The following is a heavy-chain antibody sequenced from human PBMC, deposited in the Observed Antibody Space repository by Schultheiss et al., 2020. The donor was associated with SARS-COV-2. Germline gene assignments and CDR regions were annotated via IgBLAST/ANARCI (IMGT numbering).Heavy chain of an antibody. D-gene: IGHD1-1*01. CDR1: GGSISSYY. Sequence: SETLSLTCTVSGGSISSYYWSWIRQPPGKGLEWIGYIYYSGSTYYNPSLKSRVTISVDTSKNQFSLKLSSVTAADTAVYYCARGYRYSPYYFDYWGQGTLVTVSS. CDR2: IYYSGST. J-gene: IGHJ4*02. V-gene: IGHV4-59*12. CDR3: ARGYRYSPYYFDY.